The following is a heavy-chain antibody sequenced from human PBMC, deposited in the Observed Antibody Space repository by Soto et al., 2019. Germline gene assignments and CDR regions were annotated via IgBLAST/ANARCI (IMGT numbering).Heavy chain of an antibody. CDR1: GFTFDDYA. D-gene: IGHD1-20*01. CDR3: AKDTKGITGTSNRAFDI. J-gene: IGHJ3*02. V-gene: IGHV3-9*01. Sequence: GGSLRLSCAASGFTFDDYAMHWVRQAPGKGLEWVSGISWNSGSIGYADSVKGRFTISRDNAKNSLYLQMNSLRAEDTALYYCAKDTKGITGTSNRAFDIWGQGTMVTVSS. CDR2: ISWNSGSI.